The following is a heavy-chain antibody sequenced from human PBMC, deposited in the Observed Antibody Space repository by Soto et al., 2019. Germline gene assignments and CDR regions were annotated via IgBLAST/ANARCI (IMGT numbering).Heavy chain of an antibody. CDR1: GGTFSSYA. Sequence: QVQLVQPGAEVKKPGSSVKVSCKASGGTFSSYAISWVRQAPGQGLEWMGGIIPIFGTSNYAQKFQGRVTITADESTSTAYMEPSSLKSEDTAVYYCARVPVPAAMFVSYYYYGMDVWGQGTTVTVSS. D-gene: IGHD2-2*01. J-gene: IGHJ6*02. CDR2: IIPIFGTS. CDR3: ARVPVPAAMFVSYYYYGMDV. V-gene: IGHV1-69*12.